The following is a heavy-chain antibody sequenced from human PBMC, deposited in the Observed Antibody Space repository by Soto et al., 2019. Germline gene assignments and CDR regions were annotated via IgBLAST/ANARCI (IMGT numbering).Heavy chain of an antibody. CDR2: TGGGGVST. CDR3: AKLVVGGSHHEAFDI. CDR1: GFTFRSYA. V-gene: IGHV3-23*01. Sequence: EVQLLESGGGLVEPGGSLRLSCAASGFTFRSYAMTWVRQAPGKGLEWVSYTGGGGVSTYYADSVKGRFTSSRDDSKNTLYLQMNSLRAEDTALYYCAKLVVGGSHHEAFDIWGQGTMVTVSS. J-gene: IGHJ3*02. D-gene: IGHD2-15*01.